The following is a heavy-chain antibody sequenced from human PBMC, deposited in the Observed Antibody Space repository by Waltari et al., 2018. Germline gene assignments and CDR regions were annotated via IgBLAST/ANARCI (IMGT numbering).Heavy chain of an antibody. J-gene: IGHJ4*02. D-gene: IGHD3-16*01. CDR2: LYSAGHT. Sequence: EVPLVESGGGLIQPGGSLRLSCAASGLTNSDTYMSWVRQAPGKGLEWVSVLYSAGHTYYADSVKGRFTISRDSSKNTLYLQMNSLRTEDTAVYYCARDLVHYFDYWGQGTLVTVSS. CDR3: ARDLVHYFDY. V-gene: IGHV3-53*01. CDR1: GLTNSDTY.